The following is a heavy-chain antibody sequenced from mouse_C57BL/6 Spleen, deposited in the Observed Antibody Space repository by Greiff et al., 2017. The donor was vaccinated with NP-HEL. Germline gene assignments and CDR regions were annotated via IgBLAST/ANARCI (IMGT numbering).Heavy chain of an antibody. Sequence: EVQLQQSGPVLVKPGASVKMSCKASGYTFTDYYMNWVKQSHGKSLEWIGVINPYNGGTSYNQKFKGKATLTVDKSSSTAYMELNSLTSEDSAVYYCARWGYVPFYAMDYWGQGTSVTVSS. CDR3: ARWGYVPFYAMDY. J-gene: IGHJ4*01. CDR2: INPYNGGT. CDR1: GYTFTDYY. D-gene: IGHD3-1*01. V-gene: IGHV1-19*01.